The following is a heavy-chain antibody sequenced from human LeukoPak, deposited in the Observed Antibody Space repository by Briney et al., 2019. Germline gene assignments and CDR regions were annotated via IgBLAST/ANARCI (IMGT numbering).Heavy chain of an antibody. CDR2: IIPIFGIA. J-gene: IGHJ4*02. V-gene: IGHV1-69*04. D-gene: IGHD3-22*01. Sequence: SVKVSCKASGGTFSSYAISWVRQAPGQGLEWMGRIIPIFGIANYAQKFQGRVTITADKSTSTAYMELSSLRSEDTAVYYCAREGREYYYDSSGQYYFDYWGQGTLVTVSS. CDR1: GGTFSSYA. CDR3: AREGREYYYDSSGQYYFDY.